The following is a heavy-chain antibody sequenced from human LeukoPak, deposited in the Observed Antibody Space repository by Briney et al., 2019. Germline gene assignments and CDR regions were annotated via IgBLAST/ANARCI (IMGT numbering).Heavy chain of an antibody. J-gene: IGHJ4*02. CDR1: GASINSAGYY. CDR2: ISYTGST. D-gene: IGHD5-18*01. V-gene: IGHV4-31*03. Sequence: SQTLSLTCTVSGASINSAGYYWSWIRQLPGKGLEWIGYISYTGSTYYNPSLKSRVTISIDTSKNQFSLRLSSVTAADTAVYYCARGAAGYSYGWGQGTLVTVSS. CDR3: ARGAAGYSYG.